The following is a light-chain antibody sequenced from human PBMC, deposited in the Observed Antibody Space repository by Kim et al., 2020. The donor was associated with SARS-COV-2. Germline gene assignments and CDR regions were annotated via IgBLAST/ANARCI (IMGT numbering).Light chain of an antibody. CDR3: QQSYTTPRT. CDR2: AAS. J-gene: IGKJ1*01. Sequence: SASVGDRVTVTCRASQSISSYLNWYQQTPGKAPKLLIYAASSLQSGVPSRFSGSGSGTDFALTITSLQPEDVATYYCQQSYTTPRTFGQGTKLEIK. CDR1: QSISSY. V-gene: IGKV1-39*01.